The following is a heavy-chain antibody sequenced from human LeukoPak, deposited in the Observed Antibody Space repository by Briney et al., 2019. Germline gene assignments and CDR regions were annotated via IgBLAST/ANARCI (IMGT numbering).Heavy chain of an antibody. J-gene: IGHJ4*02. CDR2: IKPDGTTK. CDR1: GFPFSSYS. D-gene: IGHD6-13*01. CDR3: ARSIPYGTTWYGRSDY. V-gene: IGHV3-7*03. Sequence: GGSLRLSCAASGFPFSSYSMTWVRQAPGKGLEWVANIKPDGTTKFYVDSMKGRFTISRDNALNSLYLQMNSLRAEDTAIYYCARSIPYGTTWYGRSDYWGQGTLVTVSS.